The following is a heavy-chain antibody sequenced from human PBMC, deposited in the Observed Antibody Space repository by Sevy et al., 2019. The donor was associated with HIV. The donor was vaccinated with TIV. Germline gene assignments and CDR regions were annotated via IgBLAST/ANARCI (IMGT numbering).Heavy chain of an antibody. CDR1: GFRSSDYY. D-gene: IGHD2-15*01. CDR3: ARAAADCSGGTCYSAASNQYFQH. CDR2: ISGSEYMK. V-gene: IGHV3-11*01. Sequence: GGSLRLSCAASGFRSSDYYMSWIRQAPGKGLEWISYISGSEYMKKYADSVKGRFTISRDNTENSVYLHMNGLRAEDTAVYYCARAAADCSGGTCYSAASNQYFQHWGQGTLVTVSS. J-gene: IGHJ1*01.